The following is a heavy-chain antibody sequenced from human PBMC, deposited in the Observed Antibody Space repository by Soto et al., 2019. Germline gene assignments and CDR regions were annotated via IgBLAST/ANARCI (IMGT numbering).Heavy chain of an antibody. J-gene: IGHJ6*02. V-gene: IGHV4-34*01. CDR2: INHSEST. CDR3: ARGGTMVRGVISRYYGMDV. CDR1: GGSFSGYY. D-gene: IGHD3-10*01. Sequence: QVQLQQWGAGLLKPSETLSLTCAVYGGSFSGYYWSWIRQPPGKGLEWIGEINHSESTNYNPSLKRRDTISVDTSKNQFSLKRSSVTAADTAVYYCARGGTMVRGVISRYYGMDVWGQGTTVTVSS.